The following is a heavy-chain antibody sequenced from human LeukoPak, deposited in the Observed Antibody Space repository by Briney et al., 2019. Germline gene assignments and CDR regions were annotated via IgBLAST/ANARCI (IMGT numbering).Heavy chain of an antibody. CDR1: GFMFTSYS. CDR3: ARIAISSLGAYYMDV. CDR2: ISASSTYI. J-gene: IGHJ6*03. Sequence: GGSLRLSCAASGFMFTSYSMNWVRQAPGKGLEWVSCISASSTYIFYGDSVKGRFTLSRDNARSSLYLQMNGLRAEDTAVYYCARIAISSLGAYYMDVWGKGTTVTVSS. V-gene: IGHV3-21*01. D-gene: IGHD5-24*01.